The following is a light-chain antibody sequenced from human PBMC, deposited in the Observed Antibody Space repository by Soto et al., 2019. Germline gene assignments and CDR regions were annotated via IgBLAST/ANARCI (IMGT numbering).Light chain of an antibody. Sequence: DIPMTQSPSSLSVSVGDRVTITCRASRSISSYLNWYQQKPGKAPELLIFASFNLQSGVPSRFSGSGSGTDFTLTISSLQPEDFAAYYCQQSYNTPYTSGQGTKLEIK. CDR2: ASF. CDR1: RSISSY. CDR3: QQSYNTPYT. V-gene: IGKV1-39*01. J-gene: IGKJ2*01.